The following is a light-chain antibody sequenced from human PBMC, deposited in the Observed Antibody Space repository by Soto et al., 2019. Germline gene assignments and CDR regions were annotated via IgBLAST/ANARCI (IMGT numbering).Light chain of an antibody. CDR1: QGISNF. J-gene: IGKJ5*01. Sequence: IQLTQSPSSPASSLRDKIPIPFRASQGISNFLAWYQQKPGKAPKLLIYAASTLQSGVPSRFSGSGSGTDFTLTISCLQSEDFATYYCQQANSFPITFGQGTRLEIK. CDR2: AAS. CDR3: QQANSFPIT. V-gene: IGKV1-9*01.